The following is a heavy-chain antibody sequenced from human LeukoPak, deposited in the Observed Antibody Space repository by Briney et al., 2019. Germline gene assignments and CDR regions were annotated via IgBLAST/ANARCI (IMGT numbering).Heavy chain of an antibody. Sequence: SETLSLTCTVSNGSISSGRYYWSWIRQPAGKGLEWIGRIFPSGSANYSPSLKSRVTISVDTSKNQFSLILNSVTAADTAVYYCARQAPLDGDFDFWGQGTLVTVSS. V-gene: IGHV4-61*02. CDR1: NGSISSGRYY. D-gene: IGHD3/OR15-3a*01. CDR3: ARQAPLDGDFDF. CDR2: IFPSGSA. J-gene: IGHJ4*02.